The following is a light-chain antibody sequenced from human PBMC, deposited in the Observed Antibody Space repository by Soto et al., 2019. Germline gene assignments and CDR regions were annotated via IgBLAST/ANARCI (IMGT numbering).Light chain of an antibody. CDR1: QSVSSQ. J-gene: IGKJ1*01. V-gene: IGKV3-15*01. CDR2: DAS. CDR3: QQYNNWWR. Sequence: QSPAALSVTQGEGATVSCRASQSVSSQLAWYQHKPGQAPRLLFYDASTRATGIPARFSGSGSGTEFTRTISSLQAEDFAVYYCQQYNNWWRFGRGTKV.